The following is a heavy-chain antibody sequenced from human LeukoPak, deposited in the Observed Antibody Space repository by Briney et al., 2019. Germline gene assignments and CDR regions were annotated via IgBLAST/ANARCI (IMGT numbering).Heavy chain of an antibody. CDR2: ISSSSSYI. CDR1: GFTFSSYE. J-gene: IGHJ1*01. CDR3: ARDPGIANFQH. Sequence: GGSLRLSCAASGFTFSSYEMNWVRQAPGKGLEWVSSISSSSSYIYYADSVKGRFTISRDNAKNSLYLQMNSLRAEDTAVYYCARDPGIANFQHWGQGTLVTVSS. D-gene: IGHD6-13*01. V-gene: IGHV3-21*01.